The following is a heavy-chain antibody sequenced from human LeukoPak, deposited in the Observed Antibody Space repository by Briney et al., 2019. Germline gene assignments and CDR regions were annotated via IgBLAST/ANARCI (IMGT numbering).Heavy chain of an antibody. Sequence: GGSLRLSCAASGFTFSSYSISWVRQAPGKGLEWVSSISSGSGHIFYADSVKGRFTISRDNAENSLYLQMNSLRAEDTAVYYCARGGSGATRDDTFDIWGQGTMVTVSS. CDR1: GFTFSSYS. CDR2: ISSGSGHI. D-gene: IGHD3-10*01. J-gene: IGHJ3*02. V-gene: IGHV3-21*01. CDR3: ARGGSGATRDDTFDI.